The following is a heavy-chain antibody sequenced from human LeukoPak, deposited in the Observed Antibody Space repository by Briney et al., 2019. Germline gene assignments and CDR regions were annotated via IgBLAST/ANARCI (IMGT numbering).Heavy chain of an antibody. D-gene: IGHD3-22*01. CDR3: ARDILGDSSSYYDY. J-gene: IGHJ4*02. CDR2: ISAYNGNT. Sequence: ASVKVSCKASGYTFSSYGISWVRQAPGQGLEWMGWISAYNGNTNYAQKLQGRVTITTDTSTSTAYMELRSLRSDDTAVYYCARDILGDSSSYYDYWGQGTLVTVSS. CDR1: GYTFSSYG. V-gene: IGHV1-18*01.